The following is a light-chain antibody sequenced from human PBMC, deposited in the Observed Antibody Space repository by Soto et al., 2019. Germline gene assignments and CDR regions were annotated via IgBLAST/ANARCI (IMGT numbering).Light chain of an antibody. J-gene: IGLJ2*01. CDR3: SSYTSSSTYVL. CDR1: SSDVGLYNY. V-gene: IGLV2-14*03. CDR2: DVS. Sequence: QSALTQPASVSGSPGQSITISCTGTSSDVGLYNYVSWYQQHPDNAPKLLIFDVSNRPSGVSNRFSGSKSGNTASLTISGLQTEDEADYYCSSYTSSSTYVLFGGGTKLTVL.